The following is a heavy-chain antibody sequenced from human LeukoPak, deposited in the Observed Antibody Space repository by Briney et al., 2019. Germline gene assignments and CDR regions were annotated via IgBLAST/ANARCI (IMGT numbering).Heavy chain of an antibody. D-gene: IGHD3-10*01. CDR3: ATSRDLFNFDY. CDR1: GYTLTERS. J-gene: IGHJ4*02. V-gene: IGHV1-24*01. Sequence: ASMKVSCKASGYTLTERSMHWVRQSPGKGLEWMGGFDPADCDTVYAQRLEGRVTMTLDTSTDTAYVELSGLRSEDTAVYYCATSRDLFNFDYWGQGTLVIVSS. CDR2: FDPADCDT.